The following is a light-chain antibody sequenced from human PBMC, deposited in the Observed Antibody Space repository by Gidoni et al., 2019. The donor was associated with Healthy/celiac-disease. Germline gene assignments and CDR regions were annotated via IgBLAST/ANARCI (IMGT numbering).Light chain of an antibody. Sequence: DIQMTQSPSSLSASVGDRVTITCRASQGISNSLAWYQQKPGKAPKLLLYAASRLESGVPSRFSGSGSETDYTLTISSLQPEDFATYYCQQYYSTFLYTFGQGTKLEIK. V-gene: IGKV1-NL1*01. J-gene: IGKJ2*01. CDR2: AAS. CDR1: QGISNS. CDR3: QQYYSTFLYT.